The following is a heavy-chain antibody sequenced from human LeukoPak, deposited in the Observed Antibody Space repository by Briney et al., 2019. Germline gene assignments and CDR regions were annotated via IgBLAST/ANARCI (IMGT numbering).Heavy chain of an antibody. CDR2: ITSSSSPM. V-gene: IGHV3-48*01. J-gene: IGHJ4*02. Sequence: GGSLRLSCAASGFMFSRYSMNWVRQAPGKGLEWVSYITSSSSPMYYADSVQGRFTISRDNAKNSLYLQMNSLRAEDTAVYYCARASDSSGYYDFFDLWGQGTLVTVSS. D-gene: IGHD3-22*01. CDR3: ARASDSSGYYDFFDL. CDR1: GFMFSRYS.